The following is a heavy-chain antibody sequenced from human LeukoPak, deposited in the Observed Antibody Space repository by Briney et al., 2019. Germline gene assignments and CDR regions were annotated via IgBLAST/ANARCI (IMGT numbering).Heavy chain of an antibody. Sequence: SETLPLTCTVSGGSISSSSYYWGWIRQPPGKGLEWIGSIYYSGSTYYNPSLKSRVTISVDTSKNQFSLKLSSVTAADTAVYYCARVAVTPILYYYYYYMDVWGKGTTVTVSS. CDR2: IYYSGST. CDR3: ARVAVTPILYYYYYYMDV. CDR1: GGSISSSSYY. J-gene: IGHJ6*03. D-gene: IGHD2-21*02. V-gene: IGHV4-39*01.